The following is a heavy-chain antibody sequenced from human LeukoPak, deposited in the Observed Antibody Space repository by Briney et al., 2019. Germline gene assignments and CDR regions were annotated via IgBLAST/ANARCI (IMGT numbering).Heavy chain of an antibody. CDR3: AKALTYGSGSKGAFDI. CDR1: GFTFDDYA. Sequence: GGSLRLSCAASGFTFDDYAMHWVRQAPGKGLEWVSGISWNSGSIGYADSVKGRFTISRDNAKNSLYLQMNSLRAEDMVLYYCAKALTYGSGSKGAFDIWGQGTMVTVSS. J-gene: IGHJ3*02. D-gene: IGHD3-10*01. V-gene: IGHV3-9*03. CDR2: ISWNSGSI.